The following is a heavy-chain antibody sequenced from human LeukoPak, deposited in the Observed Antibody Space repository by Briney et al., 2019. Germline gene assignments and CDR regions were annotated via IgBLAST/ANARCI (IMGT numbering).Heavy chain of an antibody. D-gene: IGHD4-17*01. CDR3: ARGGDYGDEPYNWFDP. CDR2: INHSGST. V-gene: IGHV4-34*01. Sequence: SETLSLTCAVYGGSFSGYYWSWTRQPPGKGLEWIGEINHSGSTNYNPSLKSRVTISVDTSKNQFSLKLSSVTAADTAVYYCARGGDYGDEPYNWFDPWGQGTLVTVSS. CDR1: GGSFSGYY. J-gene: IGHJ5*02.